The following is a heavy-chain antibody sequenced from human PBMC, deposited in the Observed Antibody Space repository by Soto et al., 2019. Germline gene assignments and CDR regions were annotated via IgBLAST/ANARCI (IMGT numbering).Heavy chain of an antibody. D-gene: IGHD2-15*01. CDR3: ARVRCSGGSCYELGLQH. CDR2: IYYSGST. Sequence: QVQLQESGPGLVKPSQTLSLTCTVSVGSLSSGGYYWSWIRQHPGKGLEWIGYIYYSGSTYYNPSLKSRVTISGDTSKNQFSLKLSSVTAADTAVYYCARVRCSGGSCYELGLQHWGQGTLVTVSS. V-gene: IGHV4-31*03. J-gene: IGHJ1*01. CDR1: VGSLSSGGYY.